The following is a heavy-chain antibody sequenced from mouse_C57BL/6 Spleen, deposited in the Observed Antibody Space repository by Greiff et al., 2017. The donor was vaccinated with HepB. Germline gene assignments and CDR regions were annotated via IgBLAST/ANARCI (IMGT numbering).Heavy chain of an antibody. Sequence: QVQLQQPGAELVKPGASVKMSCKASGYTFTSYWITWVKQRPGQGLEWIGDIYPGSGSTNYNEKFKSKATLTVDTSSSTAYMQLSSLTSEDSAVYYCARTDYYGSREPLYFDYWGQGTTLTVSS. CDR2: IYPGSGST. J-gene: IGHJ2*01. D-gene: IGHD1-1*01. CDR1: GYTFTSYW. CDR3: ARTDYYGSREPLYFDY. V-gene: IGHV1-55*01.